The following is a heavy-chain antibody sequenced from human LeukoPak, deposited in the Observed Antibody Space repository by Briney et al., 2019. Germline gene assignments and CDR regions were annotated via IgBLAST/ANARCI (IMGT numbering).Heavy chain of an antibody. J-gene: IGHJ3*02. D-gene: IGHD5-12*01. CDR3: ARDRSNSGYDFRWLAFDI. CDR2: IWYDGSKQ. Sequence: PGGSLRLSCAASGFTFSSYGMHWVRQVPGKGLEWVAIIWYDGSKQYYADSVKGRFTISRDNSKNTLYLQMNSLRAEDTAVYYCARDRSNSGYDFRWLAFDIWGQGTMVTVSS. V-gene: IGHV3-33*01. CDR1: GFTFSSYG.